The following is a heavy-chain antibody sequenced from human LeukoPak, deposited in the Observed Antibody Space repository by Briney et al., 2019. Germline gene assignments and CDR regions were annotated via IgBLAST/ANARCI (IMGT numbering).Heavy chain of an antibody. D-gene: IGHD7-27*01. J-gene: IGHJ4*02. Sequence: PSETLSLTCTVSGGSISSYYWSWIRQPPGKGLEWIGYISYSGSTNYNPSLKSRVTISVDTSKNQFSLKLSSVTAAGTAVYYCARRGSNWGYYFDYWGQGTLVTVSS. CDR3: ARRGSNWGYYFDY. CDR2: ISYSGST. V-gene: IGHV4-59*08. CDR1: GGSISSYY.